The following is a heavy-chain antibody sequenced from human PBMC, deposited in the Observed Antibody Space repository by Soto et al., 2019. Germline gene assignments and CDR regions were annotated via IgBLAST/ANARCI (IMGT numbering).Heavy chain of an antibody. Sequence: GGSLRLSCAASGFTFSNAWMNWVRQAPGKGLEWVGRIKSKTDGGTTDYAAPVKGRFTISRDDSKNTLYLQMNSLKTEDTAVYYCTTDLDGPGYCSGGSCYSEVGYWGQGTLVTVSS. CDR2: IKSKTDGGTT. D-gene: IGHD2-15*01. CDR3: TTDLDGPGYCSGGSCYSEVGY. V-gene: IGHV3-15*07. CDR1: GFTFSNAW. J-gene: IGHJ4*02.